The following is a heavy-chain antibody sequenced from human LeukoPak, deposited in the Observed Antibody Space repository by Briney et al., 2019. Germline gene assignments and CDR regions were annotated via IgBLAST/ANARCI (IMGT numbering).Heavy chain of an antibody. D-gene: IGHD1-26*01. Sequence: ASVKVSCKASGYTFTNYGISWVRQAPGQGPEWMGWISPNSGDTNYAQKFQGRVTMTRDSSITTAYMELSRLRSDDTAMYYCARGREPVYFFDYWGQGTLVTVSS. CDR3: ARGREPVYFFDY. J-gene: IGHJ4*02. CDR2: ISPNSGDT. CDR1: GYTFTNYG. V-gene: IGHV1-2*02.